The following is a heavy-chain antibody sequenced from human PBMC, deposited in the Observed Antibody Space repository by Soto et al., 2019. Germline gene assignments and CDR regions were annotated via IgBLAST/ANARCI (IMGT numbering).Heavy chain of an antibody. J-gene: IGHJ4*02. V-gene: IGHV3-9*01. CDR3: AKYFGGQWLAHEGPFDY. Sequence: GGSLRLSCAASGFTFDDYAMHWVRQAPGKGLEWVSGISWNSGSIGYADSVKGRFTISRDNAKNSLYLQMNSLRAEDTALYYCAKYFGGQWLAHEGPFDYWGQGTLVTVSS. CDR1: GFTFDDYA. D-gene: IGHD6-19*01. CDR2: ISWNSGSI.